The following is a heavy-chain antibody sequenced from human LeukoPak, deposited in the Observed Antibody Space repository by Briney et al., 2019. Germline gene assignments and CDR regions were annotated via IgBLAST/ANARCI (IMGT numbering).Heavy chain of an antibody. V-gene: IGHV5-51*01. D-gene: IGHD3-22*01. J-gene: IGHJ4*02. CDR3: ARVPPDYYDSSGYFDY. CDR1: GYSFTSYW. CDR2: IYPGDSDT. Sequence: GESLKISCKGSGYSFTSYWIGWVRQMPGKGLEWMGIIYPGDSDTRYSPSFQGQVTISADKSISTAYLQWSSLKASDTAMYYCARVPPDYYDSSGYFDYWGQGTLVTVSS.